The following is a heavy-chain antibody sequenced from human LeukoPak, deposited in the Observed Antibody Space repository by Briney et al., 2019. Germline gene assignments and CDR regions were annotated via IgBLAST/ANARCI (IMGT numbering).Heavy chain of an antibody. Sequence: PSQTLSLTCTVSGGSISGGDYYWSWIRQPPGKGLEWIGYIYYSGSTYYNPSLKSRVTISVDTSKNQFSLNLSSLTAADTAVYYCAREYTLYRSGWFLDYWGQGTLVTVSS. J-gene: IGHJ4*02. CDR1: GGSISGGDYY. CDR2: IYYSGST. V-gene: IGHV4-30-4*01. D-gene: IGHD6-19*01. CDR3: AREYTLYRSGWFLDY.